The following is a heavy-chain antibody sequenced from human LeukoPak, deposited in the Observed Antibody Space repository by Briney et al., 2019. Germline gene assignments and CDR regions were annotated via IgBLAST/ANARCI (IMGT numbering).Heavy chain of an antibody. CDR3: ARGELRFFDFWFDP. CDR1: GFTVSSNY. CDR2: IYSGGTT. J-gene: IGHJ5*02. V-gene: IGHV3-66*01. D-gene: IGHD3-3*01. Sequence: GGSLRLSCAASGFTVSSNYMTWVRQAPGKGLEWVSVIYSGGTTYSADSVKGRFTISRDNAKNSLYLQMNSLRAEDTAVYYCARGELRFFDFWFDPWGQGTLVTVSS.